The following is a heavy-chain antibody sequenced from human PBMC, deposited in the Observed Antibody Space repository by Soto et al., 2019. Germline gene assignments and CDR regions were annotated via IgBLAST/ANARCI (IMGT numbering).Heavy chain of an antibody. CDR1: GFTFDDYT. D-gene: IGHD5-18*01. Sequence: GGSLRLSCAASGFTFDDYTMHWVRQAPGKGLEWVSLISWDGGSTYYADSVKGRFTISRDNSKNSLYLQMNSLRTEDTALYYCAKDLWSEDTAMDYYYYGMDVWGQGTTVTVSS. CDR3: AKDLWSEDTAMDYYYYGMDV. V-gene: IGHV3-43*01. J-gene: IGHJ6*02. CDR2: ISWDGGST.